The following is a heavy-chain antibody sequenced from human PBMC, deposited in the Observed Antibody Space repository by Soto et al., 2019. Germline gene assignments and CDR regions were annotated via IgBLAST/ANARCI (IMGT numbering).Heavy chain of an antibody. CDR3: AKEFVGWGGDDNWCDP. CDR2: ISGSGGRT. J-gene: IGHJ5*02. CDR1: GFTFRSHA. Sequence: EVQLLESGGGLVQHGGSLRLSCAASGFTFRSHAMSWVRQAPGKGLEWVSAISGSGGRTHYADAVKGRFTVSRDNSKNRLFLQLNSLRPEDTAVYSCAKEFVGWGGDDNWCDPWGQGTLVTVSS. V-gene: IGHV3-23*01. D-gene: IGHD6-19*01.